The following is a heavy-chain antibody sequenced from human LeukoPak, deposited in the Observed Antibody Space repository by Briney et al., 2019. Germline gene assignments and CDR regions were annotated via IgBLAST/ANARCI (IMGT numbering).Heavy chain of an antibody. Sequence: TSQTLSLTCTVSGDSISSGSYYWSWIRQPAGKGLDWIGRIYTSGSTNYNPSLKSRVTISVDTSKNQFSLKLSSVTAADTAVYSGARERVGDAPDRVKNNYSYYMEVWGKGPTVTVS. V-gene: IGHV4-61*02. CDR3: ARERVGDAPDRVKNNYSYYMEV. CDR1: GDSISSGSYY. J-gene: IGHJ6*03. CDR2: IYTSGST. D-gene: IGHD5-12*01.